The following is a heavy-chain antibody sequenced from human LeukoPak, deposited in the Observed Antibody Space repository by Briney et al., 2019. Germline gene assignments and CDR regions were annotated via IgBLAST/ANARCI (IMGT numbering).Heavy chain of an antibody. V-gene: IGHV4-34*01. CDR3: ARGLRARTAGPLDY. Sequence: KPSETLSLTCAVYGGSFSGYYWSWIRQPPGKGLEWIGEINHSGSTNYNPSLKSRVTISVDTSKNQFSLKLSSVTAADTAVYYCARGLRARTAGPLDYWGQGTLVTVSS. J-gene: IGHJ4*02. D-gene: IGHD2-2*01. CDR1: GGSFSGYY. CDR2: INHSGST.